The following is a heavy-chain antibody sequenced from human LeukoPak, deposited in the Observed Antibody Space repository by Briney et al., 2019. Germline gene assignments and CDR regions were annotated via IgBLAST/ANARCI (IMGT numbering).Heavy chain of an antibody. CDR1: GFTFSTYA. V-gene: IGHV3-23*01. Sequence: PGGSLRLSCGASGFTFSTYAMSWVRQAPGKGLEWVSAISGSGGSTYYADSVKGRFTISRDNSKNTLYLQMNSLRAEDTAVYYCAKGSSWYLGAYFDYWGQGTLLTVSS. CDR3: AKGSSWYLGAYFDY. D-gene: IGHD6-13*01. J-gene: IGHJ4*02. CDR2: ISGSGGST.